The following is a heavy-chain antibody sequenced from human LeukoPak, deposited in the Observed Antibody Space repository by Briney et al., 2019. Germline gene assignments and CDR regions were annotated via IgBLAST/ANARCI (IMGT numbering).Heavy chain of an antibody. D-gene: IGHD6-13*01. Sequence: GGSLRLSCAASGFIVSSNYMSWVRQAPGKGLEWVSIIYSGGGSTYYADSVKGRFTISRDNSKNTLYLQMNSLRAEDTAVYYCARDPKYSSSWDGVDYWGQGTLVTVSS. CDR3: ARDPKYSSSWDGVDY. CDR2: IYSGGGST. V-gene: IGHV3-53*01. J-gene: IGHJ4*02. CDR1: GFIVSSNY.